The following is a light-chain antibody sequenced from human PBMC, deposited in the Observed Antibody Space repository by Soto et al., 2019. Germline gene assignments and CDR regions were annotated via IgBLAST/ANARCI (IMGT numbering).Light chain of an antibody. CDR2: GAS. CDR3: QQCGGSPT. V-gene: IGKV3-20*01. J-gene: IGKJ1*01. Sequence: EIVMTQSPATLSVSPGETTRLSCRASQSINSDVAWYQQKVGQTPRLLIHGASTRTTGIPDRFSGSGSGTDFTLTISRLEPEDFAMYYCQQCGGSPTLGQGTKVDIK. CDR1: QSINSD.